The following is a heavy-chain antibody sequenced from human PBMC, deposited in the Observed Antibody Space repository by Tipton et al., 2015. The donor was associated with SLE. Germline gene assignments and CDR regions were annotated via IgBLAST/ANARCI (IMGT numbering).Heavy chain of an antibody. Sequence: TLSLTCAVSGYSISSGYYWGWIRQPPGKGLEWIANFYHSGSTYYNPSLKSRVTISVDTSKNQFSLKLSSVTAADTAVYYCARRGYCGGDCYPFDYWGQGTLVTVSS. CDR2: FYHSGST. CDR1: GYSISSGYY. V-gene: IGHV4-38-2*01. J-gene: IGHJ4*02. D-gene: IGHD2-21*02. CDR3: ARRGYCGGDCYPFDY.